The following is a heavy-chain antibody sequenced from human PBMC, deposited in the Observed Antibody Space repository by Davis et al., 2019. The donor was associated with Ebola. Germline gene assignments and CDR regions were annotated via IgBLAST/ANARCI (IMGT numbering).Heavy chain of an antibody. Sequence: SETLSLTCAVYGGSFSGYYWSWIRQPPGKGLEWIGEINHSGSTNYNPSLKSRVTISVDTSKNQFSLKLSSVTAADTAVYYCARYRYSNYVDNWGQGTLVTVSS. CDR2: INHSGST. D-gene: IGHD4-11*01. J-gene: IGHJ4*02. V-gene: IGHV4-34*01. CDR1: GGSFSGYY. CDR3: ARYRYSNYVDN.